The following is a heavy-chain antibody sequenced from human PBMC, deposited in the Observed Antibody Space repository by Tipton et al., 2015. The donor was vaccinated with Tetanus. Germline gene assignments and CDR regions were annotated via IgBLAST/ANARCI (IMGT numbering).Heavy chain of an antibody. J-gene: IGHJ4*02. CDR1: GFIFSSYG. D-gene: IGHD2-15*01. CDR3: AREADCSGGSCFSWDFDN. Sequence: SLRLSCAASGFIFSSYGIHWVRQAPGKGLEWVAVSWYDGTDKYYADSVKGRFTISRDNSKNTLYLQMNSLRAEDTALYYCAREADCSGGSCFSWDFDNWGQGTQVTVSS. CDR2: SWYDGTDK. V-gene: IGHV3-33*01.